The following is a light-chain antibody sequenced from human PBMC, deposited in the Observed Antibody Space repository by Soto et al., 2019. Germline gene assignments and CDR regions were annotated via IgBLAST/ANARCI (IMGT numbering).Light chain of an antibody. CDR1: QSVSSSY. V-gene: IGKV3-20*01. Sequence: SAGAVSLKKRERATLSCRASQSVSSSYLAWYQQKPGQAPRVIIYGTSRRATGVPVRFSGSGSGPEYTLTITRLEPEDFAVYSCQPYGFSPISFG. CDR3: QPYGFSPIS. J-gene: IGKJ5*01. CDR2: GTS.